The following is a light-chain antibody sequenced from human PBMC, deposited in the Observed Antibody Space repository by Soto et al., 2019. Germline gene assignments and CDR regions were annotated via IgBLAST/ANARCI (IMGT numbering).Light chain of an antibody. V-gene: IGLV2-14*01. J-gene: IGLJ1*01. CDR3: SSYTSSSTLV. Sequence: QSALTQPASVSGSPGQSITISCTGTSSDVVGYNYVSWYQQHPGKAPKLMIYDVSNRPSGVSNRVSGYKSGNTASLTISGLQAEDEADYYCSSYTSSSTLVFGTGTKLTVL. CDR1: SSDVVGYNY. CDR2: DVS.